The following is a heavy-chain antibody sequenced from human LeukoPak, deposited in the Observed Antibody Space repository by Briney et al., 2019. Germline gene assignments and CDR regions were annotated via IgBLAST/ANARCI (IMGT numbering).Heavy chain of an antibody. CDR2: INAGNGNT. CDR1: GYTFTSYA. Sequence: GASVKVSCKASGYTFTSYAMHWVRQAPGQRLEWMGWINAGNGNTKYSQKFQGRVTITADESTSTAYMELSSLRSEDTAVYYCARDGRGAAAADDPLDLWGQGTTVTVSS. CDR3: ARDGRGAAAADDPLDL. V-gene: IGHV1-3*01. D-gene: IGHD6-13*01. J-gene: IGHJ3*01.